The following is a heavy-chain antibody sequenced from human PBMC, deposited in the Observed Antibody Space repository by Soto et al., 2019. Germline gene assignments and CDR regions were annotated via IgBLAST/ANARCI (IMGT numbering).Heavy chain of an antibody. CDR3: AKDRYGDYGGIDY. Sequence: EVQLLESGGGLVQPGGSLRLSCAASGFTFSTYAMIWVRQAPGKGLEWVSVITGSGGSTYYADSVKGRFTISRDTSKNTLFLQMHSLRAEDTAVYYCAKDRYGDYGGIDYWGQGTMVTVSS. CDR1: GFTFSTYA. V-gene: IGHV3-23*01. J-gene: IGHJ4*02. D-gene: IGHD4-17*01. CDR2: ITGSGGST.